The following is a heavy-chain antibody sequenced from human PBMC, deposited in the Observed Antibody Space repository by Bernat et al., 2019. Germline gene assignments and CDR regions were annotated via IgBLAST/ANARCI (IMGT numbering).Heavy chain of an antibody. Sequence: QVQLQESGPGLVKPSGTLSLTCTVSGGSISTSNWWTWVRQPPGKGLEWIGEIFHSGSTNYNPSLKSRVTISVDKSRNQFSLKMTYVTAADTAVYFCARGYAYAVDDRGSWGQGTLVTISS. V-gene: IGHV4-4*02. J-gene: IGHJ5*02. CDR3: ARGYAYAVDDRGS. CDR2: IFHSGST. D-gene: IGHD2-2*01. CDR1: GGSISTSNW.